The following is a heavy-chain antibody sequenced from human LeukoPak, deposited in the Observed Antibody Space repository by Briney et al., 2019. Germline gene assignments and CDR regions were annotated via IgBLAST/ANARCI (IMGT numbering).Heavy chain of an antibody. CDR3: ATLDSYYDTSGRPLLPD. J-gene: IGHJ4*02. CDR1: GYSVNELS. D-gene: IGHD3-22*01. Sequence: GDSVKVSCKVSGYSVNELSMHWVRQAPGLGLEWMGGFNREDDAPVYAQQFQGRVTMTEDTSTDTAYMELSSLRSEDTALYYCATLDSYYDTSGRPLLPDWGQGTLVTVSS. V-gene: IGHV1-24*01. CDR2: FNREDDAP.